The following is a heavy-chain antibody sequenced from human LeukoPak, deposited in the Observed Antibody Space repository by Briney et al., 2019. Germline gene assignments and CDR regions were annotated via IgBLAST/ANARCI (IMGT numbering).Heavy chain of an antibody. CDR2: IYSSGVT. CDR3: ARGPGSATAEAFDI. D-gene: IGHD6-25*01. V-gene: IGHV4-4*07. J-gene: IGHJ3*02. CDR1: GDSIINYH. Sequence: SETLSLTCTISGDSIINYHWTWIRQPAGKGLEWIGRIYSSGVTNYNPSLKSRVTLSVDTSKYHLSLEMNSVTAADTAVYYCARGPGSATAEAFDIWGQGTMVAVSS.